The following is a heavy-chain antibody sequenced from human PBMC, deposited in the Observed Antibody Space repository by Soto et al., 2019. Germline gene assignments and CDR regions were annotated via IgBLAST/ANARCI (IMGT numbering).Heavy chain of an antibody. CDR3: AREGFNYYDRPHLPNAFAA. CDR2: VIPVFDTI. CDR1: GGTFSTYA. V-gene: IGHV1-69*06. Sequence: AAVKVSCKASGGTFSTYARIGGRQAPGQGLEWLRNVIPVFDTIHYAEKFHGRVTITADKSTGTADMELSSLRSDYTALYFCAREGFNYYDRPHLPNAFAAWGQGTMGTVSS. D-gene: IGHD3-16*01. J-gene: IGHJ3*01.